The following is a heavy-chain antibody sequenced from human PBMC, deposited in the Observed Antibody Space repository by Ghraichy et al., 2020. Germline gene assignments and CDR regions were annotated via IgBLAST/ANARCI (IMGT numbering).Heavy chain of an antibody. CDR3: ARDRGYLYDFDY. Sequence: LSLTCAASGFFFSTYAVHWVRQAPGKGLEWVAVISYNGRNNSYADSVKGRFTISRDNSKNTLYLQMDSLRPEDTAVYFCARDRGYLYDFDYWGRGTLVTVSS. V-gene: IGHV3-30*04. D-gene: IGHD3-16*01. CDR1: GFFFSTYA. J-gene: IGHJ4*02. CDR2: ISYNGRNN.